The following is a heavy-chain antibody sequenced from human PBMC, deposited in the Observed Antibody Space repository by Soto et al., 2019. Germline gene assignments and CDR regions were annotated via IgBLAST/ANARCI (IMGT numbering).Heavy chain of an antibody. V-gene: IGHV4-59*01. CDR2: IYYSGST. D-gene: IGHD6-13*01. CDR3: ARVFRGEQQLVDYYYYMDV. Sequence: SETLSLTCTVSGGSISSYYWSWIRQPPGKGLEWIGYIYYSGSTNYNPSLKSRVTISVDTSKNQFSLKLSSVTAADTAVYYCARVFRGEQQLVDYYYYMDVWGKGTTVTVSS. J-gene: IGHJ6*03. CDR1: GGSISSYY.